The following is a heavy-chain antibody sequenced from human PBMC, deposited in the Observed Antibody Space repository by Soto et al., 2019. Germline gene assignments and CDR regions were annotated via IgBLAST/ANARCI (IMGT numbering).Heavy chain of an antibody. Sequence: ASVKVSCKASGYTFSSYYMHWVRQAPGQGLEWVGLINPGTGATTYAQKFQGRATMTSDTSTSTVYMELRRLTSEDTAVYYCARDNIAAAETYALDIWGQGKMVTVSS. CDR3: ARDNIAAAETYALDI. V-gene: IGHV1-46*01. CDR1: GYTFSSYY. CDR2: INPGTGAT. J-gene: IGHJ3*02. D-gene: IGHD6-25*01.